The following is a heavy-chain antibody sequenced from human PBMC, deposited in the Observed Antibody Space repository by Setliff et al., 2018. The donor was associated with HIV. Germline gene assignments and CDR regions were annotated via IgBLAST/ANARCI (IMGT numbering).Heavy chain of an antibody. CDR3: ASKVYCTNGVCLDAFDI. J-gene: IGHJ3*02. CDR1: GYTFTGYY. V-gene: IGHV1-2*06. D-gene: IGHD2-8*01. CDR2: IIPNSGGT. Sequence: ASVKVSCKASGYTFTGYYIHWVRQAPEQGLEWMGRIIPNSGGTNYAQKFQGRVTMTRDTSISTAYMELSRLRSDDTAVYYCASKVYCTNGVCLDAFDIWGQGTMVTVSS.